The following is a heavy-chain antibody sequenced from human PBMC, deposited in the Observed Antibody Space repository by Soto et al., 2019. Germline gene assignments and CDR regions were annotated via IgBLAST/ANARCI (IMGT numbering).Heavy chain of an antibody. CDR2: IKQDGSER. D-gene: IGHD6-13*01. Sequence: PGGSLRLSCAASGFTFSNYWMSWVRQAPGKGLEWVANIKQDGSERYYVDSVKGRFTISRDNAKNSLYLQMSSLRVEDTAVYYCARVLSATGTYHYYYYMDVWGKGTKVTVSS. CDR1: GFTFSNYW. V-gene: IGHV3-7*01. J-gene: IGHJ6*03. CDR3: ARVLSATGTYHYYYYMDV.